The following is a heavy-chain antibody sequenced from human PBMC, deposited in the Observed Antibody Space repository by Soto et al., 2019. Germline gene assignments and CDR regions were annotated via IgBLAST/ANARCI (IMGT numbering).Heavy chain of an antibody. CDR3: APHVSCSGGSCQYDAFAI. CDR2: ITADGGT. CDR1: GFTVSSHA. D-gene: IGHD2-15*01. J-gene: IGHJ3*02. V-gene: IGHV3-23*01. Sequence: EVQVLESGGGLVQPGGYLRLSCEGSGFTVSSHAMTWIRQAPGKGPEWVSTITADGGTYYADSVKGRFAMSRDTSESTLYIQMNRLGAEDTAAYYCAPHVSCSGGSCQYDAFAIRGQGTMVNVSS.